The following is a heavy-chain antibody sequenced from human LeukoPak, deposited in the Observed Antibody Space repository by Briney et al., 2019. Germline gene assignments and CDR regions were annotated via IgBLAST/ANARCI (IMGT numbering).Heavy chain of an antibody. CDR3: AKDMVGTISGGYYHYGMDV. Sequence: GRSLRLSCAASGFTFDDYAMHWVRQAPGKGLEWVSGISWNSGSIGYADSVKGRFTISRDNAKNSLYLQMNSLRAEDTALYYCAKDMVGTISGGYYHYGMDVWGQGTTVTVSS. V-gene: IGHV3-9*01. D-gene: IGHD5-12*01. CDR1: GFTFDDYA. J-gene: IGHJ6*02. CDR2: ISWNSGSI.